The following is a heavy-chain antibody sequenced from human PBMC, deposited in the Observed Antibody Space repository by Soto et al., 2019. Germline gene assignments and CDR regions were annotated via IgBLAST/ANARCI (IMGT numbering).Heavy chain of an antibody. CDR1: GFTFSNYW. CDR2: IKYDGSEK. V-gene: IGHV3-7*01. CDR3: AKGRGVDY. J-gene: IGHJ4*02. Sequence: EVQLEESGGDLVQPGGSLRLSCEVSGFTFSNYWRTWVGQAPGKGLQWVANIKYDGSEKYYVDSVKGRFTISRDTAKNSLYLQMNSLRVEDTAVYYCAKGRGVDYWGQGTPVTVSS.